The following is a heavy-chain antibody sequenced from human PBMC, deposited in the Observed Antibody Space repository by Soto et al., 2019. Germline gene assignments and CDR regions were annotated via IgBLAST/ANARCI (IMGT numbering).Heavy chain of an antibody. V-gene: IGHV3-23*01. D-gene: IGHD5-18*01. CDR2: ISANGRNT. J-gene: IGHJ5*02. CDR1: GFTFSSYA. CDR3: AKDLSSLGWLALGAPVGT. Sequence: EVHLLESGGNVVQPGGSLRLSCAASGFTFSSYAMNWVRQAPGKGLEWVSSISANGRNTYYADSVKGRFTISRDRSKNTLYLQLDSLRVEDTAIYYCAKDLSSLGWLALGAPVGTWGQGNLVSVSS.